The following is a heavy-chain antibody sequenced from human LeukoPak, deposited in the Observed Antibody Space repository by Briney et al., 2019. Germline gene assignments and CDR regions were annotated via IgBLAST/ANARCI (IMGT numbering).Heavy chain of an antibody. CDR3: AKDSSGWSMIDAFDI. V-gene: IGHV3-7*03. Sequence: GGSLRLSCAASGFTFSNFWMSWVRQAPGKGLEWVANIKQVGSEKYYGDSVKGRFTISRDNAKNSLYLQMNSLRAEDTAVYYCAKDSSGWSMIDAFDIWGQGTMVTVSS. D-gene: IGHD6-19*01. CDR1: GFTFSNFW. J-gene: IGHJ3*02. CDR2: IKQVGSEK.